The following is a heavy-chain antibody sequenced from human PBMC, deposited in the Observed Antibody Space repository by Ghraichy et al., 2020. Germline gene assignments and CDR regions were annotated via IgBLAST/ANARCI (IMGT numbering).Heavy chain of an antibody. Sequence: GESLNISCAASGFTVSSNYMSWVRQAPGKGLEWVSVIYSGGSTYYADSVKGRFTISRDNSKNTLYLQMNSLRAEDTAVYYCARDTLLQAARSVYYYYYGMDVWSQGTTVTISS. V-gene: IGHV3-53*01. CDR1: GFTVSSNY. CDR2: IYSGGST. J-gene: IGHJ6*02. CDR3: ARDTLLQAARSVYYYYYGMDV. D-gene: IGHD6-6*01.